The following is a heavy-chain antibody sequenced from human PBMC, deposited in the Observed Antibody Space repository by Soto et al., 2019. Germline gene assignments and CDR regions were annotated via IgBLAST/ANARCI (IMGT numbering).Heavy chain of an antibody. D-gene: IGHD1-20*01. CDR1: GYTFASYA. CDR3: ARGITLPTPLDY. Sequence: ASVKVSCKASGYTFASYAMHWVRQAPGQRLEWMGWINAGNGNTKYSQKFQGRVTITRDTSASTAYMELSSLRSEDTAVYYCARGITLPTPLDYWGQGTLVTVSS. CDR2: INAGNGNT. V-gene: IGHV1-3*01. J-gene: IGHJ4*02.